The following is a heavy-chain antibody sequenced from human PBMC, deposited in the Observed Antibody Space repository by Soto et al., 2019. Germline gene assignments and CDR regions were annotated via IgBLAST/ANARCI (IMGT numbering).Heavy chain of an antibody. CDR3: AGRGSGSSLPNWFDP. Sequence: SETLSLTCTVSGGSISSSSYYWGWIRQPPGKGLEWIGSIYYSGSTYYNPSLKSRVTISVDTSKNQFSLKLSSVTAADTAVYYCAGRGSGSSLPNWFDPWGQGTLVTVSS. V-gene: IGHV4-39*01. CDR1: GGSISSSSYY. J-gene: IGHJ5*02. CDR2: IYYSGST. D-gene: IGHD3-10*01.